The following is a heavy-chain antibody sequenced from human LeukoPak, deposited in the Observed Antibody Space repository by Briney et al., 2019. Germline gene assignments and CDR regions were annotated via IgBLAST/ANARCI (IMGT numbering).Heavy chain of an antibody. CDR1: GGSIGGSSYY. J-gene: IGHJ5*02. CDR3: AREKRSWFDP. CDR2: IYYSGST. V-gene: IGHV4-39*02. Sequence: SETLSLTCTVSGGSIGGSSYYWGWIRQPPGKGLEWIGSIYYSGSTYYNPSLKSRVTISVDTSKNQFSLKLSSVTAADTAVYYCAREKRSWFDPWGQGTLVTVSS.